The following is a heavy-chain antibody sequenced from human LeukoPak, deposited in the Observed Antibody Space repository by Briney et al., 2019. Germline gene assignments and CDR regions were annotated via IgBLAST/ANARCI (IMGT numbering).Heavy chain of an antibody. Sequence: ASVKVSCKASGYTFTSYDINWVRQATGQGLEWMGWMNPNSGNTGYAQKFQGRVTMTRNTSISTAYMELSSLRSEDTAVYYCARAPRPYYDILTGYYYYYMDVWGKGTTATISS. V-gene: IGHV1-8*01. CDR2: MNPNSGNT. J-gene: IGHJ6*03. D-gene: IGHD3-9*01. CDR1: GYTFTSYD. CDR3: ARAPRPYYDILTGYYYYYMDV.